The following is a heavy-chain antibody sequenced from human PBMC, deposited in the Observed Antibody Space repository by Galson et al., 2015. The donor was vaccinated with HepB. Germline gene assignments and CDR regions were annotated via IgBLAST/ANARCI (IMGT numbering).Heavy chain of an antibody. J-gene: IGHJ4*02. CDR3: AHRPNTVYGGNSGAFDY. V-gene: IGHV2-5*02. D-gene: IGHD4-23*01. Sequence: PALVKPTQTLTLTCTFSGFSLSTSGVGVGWIRQPPGKALEWLALIYWDDDKRYSPSLKSRLTITKDTSKNQVVLTMTNMDPVDTATYYCAHRPNTVYGGNSGAFDYWGQGTLVTVSS. CDR1: GFSLSTSGVG. CDR2: IYWDDDK.